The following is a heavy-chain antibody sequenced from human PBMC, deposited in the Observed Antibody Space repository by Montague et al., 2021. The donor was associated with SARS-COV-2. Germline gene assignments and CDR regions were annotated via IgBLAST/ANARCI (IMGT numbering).Heavy chain of an antibody. J-gene: IGHJ4*02. CDR3: ARAPVAPITNFGVVTSFDY. D-gene: IGHD3-3*01. CDR1: GGSISSYY. CDR2: IYYSGST. V-gene: IGHV4-59*01. Sequence: SETLSLTCTVSGGSISSYYWSWIRQPPGKGLEWIGYIYYSGSTNYNPSLKSRVTISVDTSKNQFSLKLSSVTAADTAVYYCARAPVAPITNFGVVTSFDYWGQGTLVTVSS.